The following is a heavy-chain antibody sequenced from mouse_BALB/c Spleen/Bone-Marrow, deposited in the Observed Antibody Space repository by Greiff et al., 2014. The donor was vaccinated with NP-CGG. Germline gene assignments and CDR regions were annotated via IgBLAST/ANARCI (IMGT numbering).Heavy chain of an antibody. V-gene: IGHV1-20*02. CDR2: INPYNGDT. Sequence: EVQRVESGPELVKPGASVKISCKASGYSFTGYFMNWVMQSHGKSLEWIGRINPYNGDTFYNQKFKGKATLTVDKSSSTAHMELRSLASEDSAVYYCERSGDYDGFAYWGQGTLVTVSA. CDR1: GYSFTGYF. J-gene: IGHJ3*01. CDR3: ERSGDYDGFAY. D-gene: IGHD2-4*01.